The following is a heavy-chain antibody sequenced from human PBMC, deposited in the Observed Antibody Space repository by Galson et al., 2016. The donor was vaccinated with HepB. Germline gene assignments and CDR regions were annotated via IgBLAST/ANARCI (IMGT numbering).Heavy chain of an antibody. J-gene: IGHJ6*02. D-gene: IGHD3-22*01. CDR1: GDSVSTTSGA. V-gene: IGHV6-1*01. CDR2: TFYRSKWYS. Sequence: CAISGDSVSTTSGAWHWIRQSPSRGLEWLGRTFYRSKWYSEYAVSVKSRIIVNPDTSKNQLSLHLTSLTPEDPAVYYCARDGGSYGYSYGVDVGVQGTTVTVS. CDR3: ARDGGSYGYSYGVDV.